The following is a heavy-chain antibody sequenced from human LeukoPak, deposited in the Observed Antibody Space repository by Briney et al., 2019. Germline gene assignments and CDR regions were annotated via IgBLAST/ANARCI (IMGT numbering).Heavy chain of an antibody. CDR2: INPNSGDT. V-gene: IGHV1-2*06. CDR1: GYTFTGYY. J-gene: IGHJ4*02. CDR3: ATYYYGLGSSPFDY. D-gene: IGHD3-10*01. Sequence: ASVKVSCKASGYTFTGYYMHWVRQAPGQGLEWMGRINPNSGDTNYTQKFQGRVTMTRDTSISTAYMELNRLRSDDTAVYYCATYYYGLGSSPFDYWGQGTLVTVSS.